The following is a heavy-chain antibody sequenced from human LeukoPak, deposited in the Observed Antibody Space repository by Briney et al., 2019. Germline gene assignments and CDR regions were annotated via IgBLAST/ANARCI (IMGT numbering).Heavy chain of an antibody. Sequence: PETLSLTCAVSSGSISGYYWSWMRQPAGKALEWIGRIYATGRATYNPSLKTRVTMSVDTSKNQFSLEVSSVTAADTAVYYCARDPPVEKMANAMDVWGQGTAVTVSS. J-gene: IGHJ6*02. CDR3: ARDPPVEKMANAMDV. CDR2: IYATGRA. V-gene: IGHV4-4*07. D-gene: IGHD2-8*01. CDR1: SGSISGYY.